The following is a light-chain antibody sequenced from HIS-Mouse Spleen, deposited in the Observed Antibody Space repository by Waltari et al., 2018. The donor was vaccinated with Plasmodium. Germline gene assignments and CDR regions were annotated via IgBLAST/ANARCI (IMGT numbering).Light chain of an antibody. V-gene: IGLV5-37*01. CDR2: YYSDSDK. CDR3: MIWPSNASGV. Sequence: QPVLTQPPSSSASPAESARLTCTLPSDINVGSYNIYWYQPKPGSPPRYLLYYYSDSDKGQGSGVPSRFSGSKDASANTGILLISGLQSEDEADYYCMIWPSNASGVFGGGTKLTVL. CDR1: SDINVGSYN. J-gene: IGLJ3*02.